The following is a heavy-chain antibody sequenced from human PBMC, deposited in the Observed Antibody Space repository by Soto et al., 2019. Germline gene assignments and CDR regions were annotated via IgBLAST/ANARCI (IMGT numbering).Heavy chain of an antibody. V-gene: IGHV4-31*03. Sequence: SETLSLTCTVSGGSISSGGYYWSWIRQHPGKGLEWIGYIYYSGSTYYNPSLKSRVTISVDTSKNQFSLKLSSVTAADTAVYYCARGYDSSGSDYWGQGTLVTVSS. CDR1: GGSISSGGYY. CDR2: IYYSGST. CDR3: ARGYDSSGSDY. J-gene: IGHJ4*02. D-gene: IGHD3-22*01.